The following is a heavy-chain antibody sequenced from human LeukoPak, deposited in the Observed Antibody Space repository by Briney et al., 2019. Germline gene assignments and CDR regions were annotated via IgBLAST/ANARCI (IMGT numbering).Heavy chain of an antibody. Sequence: GGSLRLSCEASGFTFSSYAMSWVRQAPGKGLEWVSGISTNGGSTYYADSVQGRITISRDNSKNTLYLQMNSLRAEDTAVYYCARVGRDSRGYYFFDQWGQGTLVTVSS. D-gene: IGHD3-22*01. J-gene: IGHJ4*02. CDR2: ISTNGGST. CDR1: GFTFSSYA. V-gene: IGHV3-23*01. CDR3: ARVGRDSRGYYFFDQ.